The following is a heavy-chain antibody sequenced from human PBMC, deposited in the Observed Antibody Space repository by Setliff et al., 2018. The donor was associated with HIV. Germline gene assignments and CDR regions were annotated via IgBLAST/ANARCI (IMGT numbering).Heavy chain of an antibody. D-gene: IGHD2-21*02. CDR2: ISYSGST. J-gene: IGHJ1*01. CDR1: GGSINNDIYF. CDR3: ARQYGAVKSVVTVVAKYFPH. V-gene: IGHV4-39*01. Sequence: SETLSLTCTVSGGSINNDIYFWSWIRQYPGKGLEWIGYISYSGSTYYNPSLKSRVTISVDTSKNQFSLKLTSVTAADTAVYYCARQYGAVKSVVTVVAKYFPHWGQGTLVTVS.